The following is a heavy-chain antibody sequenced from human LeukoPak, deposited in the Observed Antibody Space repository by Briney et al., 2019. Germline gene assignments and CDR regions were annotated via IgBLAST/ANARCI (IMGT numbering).Heavy chain of an antibody. CDR2: MNPNSGNT. CDR1: EYTFTSYD. V-gene: IGHV1-8*01. Sequence: ASVKVSCKASEYTFTSYDINWVRQATGQGLEWMGWMNPNSGNTVYAQKFQGRVTMTTDTSTSTAYMELRSLRSDDTAVYYCARVAAVAVSDYWGQGTPVTVSS. CDR3: ARVAAVAVSDY. J-gene: IGHJ4*02. D-gene: IGHD6-19*01.